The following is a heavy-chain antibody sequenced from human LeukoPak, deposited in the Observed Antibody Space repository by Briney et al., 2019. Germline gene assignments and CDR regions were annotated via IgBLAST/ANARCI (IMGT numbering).Heavy chain of an antibody. Sequence: PGGSLRLSCVVSGFTFSRYAMLWVRQAPGKGLEWVAVISDDGSNKYSADSVKGRFTISRDNPKNTLYLQMNSLRAEDTAVYYCAKRYPRGADPPYYFDYWGQGALVTVSS. D-gene: IGHD1-1*01. V-gene: IGHV3-30-3*02. CDR3: AKRYPRGADPPYYFDY. CDR2: ISDDGSNK. J-gene: IGHJ4*02. CDR1: GFTFSRYA.